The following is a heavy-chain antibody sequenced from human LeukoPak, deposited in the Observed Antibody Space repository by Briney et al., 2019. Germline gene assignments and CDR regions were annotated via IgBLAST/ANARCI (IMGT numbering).Heavy chain of an antibody. CDR2: IRYDGSNK. Sequence: GGFLRLSCAASGFTFSSYGMHWVRQAPGKGLEWVAFIRYDGSNKYYADSVKGRFTISRDNSKNTLYLQMNSLRAEDTAVYYCAKTYSSSRAHYYYYYYMDVWGKGTTVTISS. D-gene: IGHD6-13*01. V-gene: IGHV3-30*02. CDR3: AKTYSSSRAHYYYYYYMDV. CDR1: GFTFSSYG. J-gene: IGHJ6*03.